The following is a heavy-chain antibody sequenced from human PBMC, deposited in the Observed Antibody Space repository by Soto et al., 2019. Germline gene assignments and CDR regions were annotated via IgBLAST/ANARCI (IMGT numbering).Heavy chain of an antibody. Sequence: PGGSLRLSCAASGFTFSTDWMSWVRQAPGKRLEWVATITNDGSAQYYVDSVKGRFAISRDNARNSLYLQMNSLRADDTAVYYCAGEHWYRFDPWGQGTLVTVS. CDR2: ITNDGSAQ. CDR1: GFTFSTDW. V-gene: IGHV3-7*01. D-gene: IGHD2-8*02. CDR3: AGEHWYRFDP. J-gene: IGHJ5*02.